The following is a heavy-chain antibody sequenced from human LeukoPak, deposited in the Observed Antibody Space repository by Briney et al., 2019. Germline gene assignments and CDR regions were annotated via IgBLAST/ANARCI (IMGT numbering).Heavy chain of an antibody. Sequence: GGSLRLSCAASGFSFSSYGMHWVRQAPGKGLEWVAVIWYDGSKKYYADSVKGRFNISRDNSRNTLYLHMHSLRVEDTAVYYCARDPYVSNFDYWGQGTLVTVSS. CDR1: GFSFSSYG. CDR3: ARDPYVSNFDY. V-gene: IGHV3-33*01. J-gene: IGHJ4*02. D-gene: IGHD3-10*02. CDR2: IWYDGSKK.